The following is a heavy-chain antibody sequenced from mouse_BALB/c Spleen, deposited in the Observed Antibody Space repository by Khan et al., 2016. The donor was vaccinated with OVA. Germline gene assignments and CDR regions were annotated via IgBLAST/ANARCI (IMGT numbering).Heavy chain of an antibody. CDR1: GFTFSNFA. D-gene: IGHD2-5*01. V-gene: IGHV5-9-1*01. J-gene: IGHJ3*01. CDR3: ANSNCGWFAY. CDR2: ISSDGTYT. Sequence: EVELVESGGGLVKPGGSLKLSCAASGFTFSNFAMSWVRQTPEKRLEWVATISSDGTYTYYPDSVKGRFTISRDNAKNTLYLQMNSLRSEDTATYYCANSNCGWFAYWGQGTLVTVSA.